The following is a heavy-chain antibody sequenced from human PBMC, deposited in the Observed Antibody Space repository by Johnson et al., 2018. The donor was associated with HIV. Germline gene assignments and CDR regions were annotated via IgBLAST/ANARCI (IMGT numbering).Heavy chain of an antibody. CDR1: GFTFSDYY. CDR3: TRVREYSGSLGAFDI. Sequence: VQLVESGGGLVKPGGSLRLSCAASGFTFSDYYMDWVRQAPGKGLEWVGRTRNKANSYTTEYAASVKGRFTISRDASKNSMYLQMNSLKTEDTAVYYCTRVREYSGSLGAFDIWGQGTMVTVSS. V-gene: IGHV3-72*01. CDR2: TRNKANSYTT. J-gene: IGHJ3*02. D-gene: IGHD1-26*01.